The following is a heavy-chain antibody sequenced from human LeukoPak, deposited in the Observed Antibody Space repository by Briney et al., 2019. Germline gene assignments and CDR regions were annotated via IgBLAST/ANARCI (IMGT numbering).Heavy chain of an antibody. J-gene: IGHJ4*02. Sequence: ASVKVSCKASGYTFTSYGISWVRQAPGQGLEWMGWISAYNGNTNYAQKLQGRVTMTTDTSTSTAYMELRSLRSDDTAVYYCARVNPIYDYVWGSYHIYGDYWGQGTLVTVSS. V-gene: IGHV1-18*01. CDR3: ARVNPIYDYVWGSYHIYGDY. CDR2: ISAYNGNT. D-gene: IGHD3-16*02. CDR1: GYTFTSYG.